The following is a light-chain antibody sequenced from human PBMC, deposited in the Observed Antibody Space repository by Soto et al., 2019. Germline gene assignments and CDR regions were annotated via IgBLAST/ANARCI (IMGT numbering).Light chain of an antibody. CDR1: SSDVGGYNY. Sequence: QSALTQPASVSGSPGQSITISCTGTSSDVGGYNYVSWYQQHPGKAPKLMICDVSNRPSRVSNRFSGSKSGNTASLTISGLQAEDEADYYCSSYTSSNIYVFGTGTKLTVL. CDR3: SSYTSSNIYV. V-gene: IGLV2-14*01. J-gene: IGLJ1*01. CDR2: DVS.